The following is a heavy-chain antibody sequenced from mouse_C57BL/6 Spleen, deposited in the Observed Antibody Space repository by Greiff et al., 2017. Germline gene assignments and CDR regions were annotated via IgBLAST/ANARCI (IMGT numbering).Heavy chain of an antibody. J-gene: IGHJ2*01. CDR1: GYTFTDYY. D-gene: IGHD1-1*01. CDR2: INPYNGGT. Sequence: VQLQQSGPVLVKPGASVKMSCKASGYTFTDYYMNWVKQSHGKSLEWIGVINPYNGGTSYNQKFKGKATLTVDKSSSTAYMELNSLTSEDSAVYYCARGDTTVVATDDFDYGGQGTTLTVSS. CDR3: ARGDTTVVATDDFDY. V-gene: IGHV1-19*01.